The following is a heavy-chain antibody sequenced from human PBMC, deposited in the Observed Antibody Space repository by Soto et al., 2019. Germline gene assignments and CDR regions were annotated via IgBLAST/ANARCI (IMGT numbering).Heavy chain of an antibody. D-gene: IGHD5-18*01. CDR2: IYHSGST. CDR3: ARGGRYSYGLSYY. V-gene: IGHV4-4*02. J-gene: IGHJ4*02. Sequence: QVQLQESGPGLVKPSGTLSLTCAVSGGSISSSNWWSWVRQPPGKGLEWIGEIYHSGSTNYKPSLKSRVTRSVDKSKNQFSLKLSSVTAAYTAVYYCARGGRYSYGLSYYWGQGTLVTVSS. CDR1: GGSISSSNW.